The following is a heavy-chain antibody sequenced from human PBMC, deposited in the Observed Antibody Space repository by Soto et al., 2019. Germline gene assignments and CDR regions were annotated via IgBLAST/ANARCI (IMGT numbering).Heavy chain of an antibody. Sequence: QVQLQQWGAGLLKPSETLSLTCAVYGGSFSGYYWSWIRQPPGKGLEWIGEINHSGSTNYNPSLKSRITISVATSNNQFSLKLSSVAAADTAVYYCARQLDTDDYYFDYWGQGTLVTVSS. CDR2: INHSGST. J-gene: IGHJ4*02. CDR1: GGSFSGYY. D-gene: IGHD6-13*01. V-gene: IGHV4-34*01. CDR3: ARQLDTDDYYFDY.